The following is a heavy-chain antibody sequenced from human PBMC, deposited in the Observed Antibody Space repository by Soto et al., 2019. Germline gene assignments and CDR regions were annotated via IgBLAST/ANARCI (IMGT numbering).Heavy chain of an antibody. CDR1: GYTFTGYY. D-gene: IGHD2-15*01. CDR3: ARKAANDYYYYGMDV. V-gene: IGHV1-2*04. J-gene: IGHJ6*02. CDR2: INPNSGGT. Sequence: ASVKVSCKASGYTFTGYYMRWVRQAPGQGLEWMGWINPNSGGTNYAQKFQGWVTMTRDTSISTAYMELSRLRSDDTAVYYCARKAANDYYYYGMDVWGQGTTVTVSS.